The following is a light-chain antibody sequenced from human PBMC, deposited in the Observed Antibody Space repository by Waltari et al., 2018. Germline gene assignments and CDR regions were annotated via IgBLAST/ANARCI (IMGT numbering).Light chain of an antibody. CDR3: SSYTSSSSV. CDR2: EVS. Sequence: QSALTQPASVSGSPGQSITISCTGTSSDGGGYKHVSWYQQHPGKAPKLMIYEVSNRPSGVSNRFSGYKSGNTASLTISGLQAEDEADYYCSSYTSSSSVFGTGTKVTVL. CDR1: SSDGGGYKH. J-gene: IGLJ1*01. V-gene: IGLV2-14*01.